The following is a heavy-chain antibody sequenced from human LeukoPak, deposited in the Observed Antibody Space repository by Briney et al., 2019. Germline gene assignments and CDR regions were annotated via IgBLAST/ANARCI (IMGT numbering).Heavy chain of an antibody. V-gene: IGHV1-69*01. D-gene: IGHD4-11*01. CDR3: ARALYTENSYFDY. Sequence: SVKVSCKASGASGDTFNSYDFSWLRQAPGQGIQWMGGIIPIYGTAKYTEKFQGRVTITADESTSTAYMELSSLRSEDTAVYYCARALYTENSYFDYWGQGTLVTVSS. CDR2: IIPIYGTA. J-gene: IGHJ4*02. CDR1: GDTFNSYD.